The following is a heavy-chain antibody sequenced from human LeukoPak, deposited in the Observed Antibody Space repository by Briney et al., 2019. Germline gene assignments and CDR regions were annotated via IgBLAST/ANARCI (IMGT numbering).Heavy chain of an antibody. Sequence: SETLSLTCAVYGGSFSGYYWSWIRQPPGKGLEWIGEINHSGSTNYNPSLKSRVTISVDTSKSQFSLKLSSVTAADTAVYYCARAHPDPYCSSTSCYWKRHKFDYWGQGTLVTVSS. V-gene: IGHV4-34*01. J-gene: IGHJ4*02. CDR2: INHSGST. D-gene: IGHD2-2*01. CDR3: ARAHPDPYCSSTSCYWKRHKFDY. CDR1: GGSFSGYY.